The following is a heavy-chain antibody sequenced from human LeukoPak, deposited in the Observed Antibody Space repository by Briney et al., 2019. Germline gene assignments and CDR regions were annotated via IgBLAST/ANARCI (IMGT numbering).Heavy chain of an antibody. CDR2: IYQSGTT. D-gene: IGHD3-10*01. CDR1: GASISSSNW. Sequence: SETLSLTCNVSGASISSSNWWTWVRQSPGKGLEWIGEIYQSGTTNYSPSLESRVTMSVDKSKNQFSLKLTSVNAADTAVYYCARVLQWFGELRGFDFWGPGTLVTVSS. J-gene: IGHJ4*02. V-gene: IGHV4-4*02. CDR3: ARVLQWFGELRGFDF.